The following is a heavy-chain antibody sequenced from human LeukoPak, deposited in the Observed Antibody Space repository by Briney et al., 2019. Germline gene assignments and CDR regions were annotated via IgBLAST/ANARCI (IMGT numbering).Heavy chain of an antibody. CDR1: GFSVSSNY. D-gene: IGHD3-16*01. V-gene: IGHV3-66*01. Sequence: GGSLRLSCAASGFSVSSNYMNWVRQAQGKGLEWVSVIYSGGSTYYADSVKDRFTISRDNSKNTLYLQMNTLRAEDTAVYYCAGSYVVRSFDYWGQGTLVTVSS. CDR2: IYSGGST. CDR3: AGSYVVRSFDY. J-gene: IGHJ4*02.